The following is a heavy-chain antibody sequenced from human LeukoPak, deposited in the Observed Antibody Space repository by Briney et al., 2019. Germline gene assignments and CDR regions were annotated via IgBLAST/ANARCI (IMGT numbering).Heavy chain of an antibody. D-gene: IGHD2-21*02. J-gene: IGHJ6*02. Sequence: PGGSLRLSCAASEFTFSSYGMNWVRQAPGKGLEWVSSISSDSTYIYYADSVKGRFSISRDNAKNSLYLQMNGLRAEDTAVYYCARDRVVTTYGMDVWGQGTTVTVSS. CDR1: EFTFSSYG. CDR3: ARDRVVTTYGMDV. V-gene: IGHV3-21*01. CDR2: ISSDSTYI.